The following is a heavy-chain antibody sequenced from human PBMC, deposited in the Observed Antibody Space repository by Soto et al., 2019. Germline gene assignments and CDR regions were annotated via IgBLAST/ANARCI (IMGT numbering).Heavy chain of an antibody. CDR2: ISSSSSYI. CDR3: AREEDSSGPYGMDV. D-gene: IGHD3-22*01. Sequence: GGSLRLSCAASGLTFSSYSMSWVRQATGKGLEWVSSISSSSSYIYYADSVKGRFTISRDNAKNSLYLQMNSLRAEDTAVYYCAREEDSSGPYGMDVWGQGTTVTVSS. V-gene: IGHV3-21*01. J-gene: IGHJ6*02. CDR1: GLTFSSYS.